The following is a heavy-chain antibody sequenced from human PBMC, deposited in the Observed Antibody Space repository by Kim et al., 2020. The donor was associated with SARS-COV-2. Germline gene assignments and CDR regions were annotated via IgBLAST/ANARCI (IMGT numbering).Heavy chain of an antibody. CDR3: AKGGIAAAGGYYYGMDV. Sequence: VKGRFTISSDHSKNSLYLQMNSLRTEDTALYYCAKGGIAAAGGYYYGMDVWGQGTTVTVSS. V-gene: IGHV3-43*01. D-gene: IGHD6-13*01. J-gene: IGHJ6*02.